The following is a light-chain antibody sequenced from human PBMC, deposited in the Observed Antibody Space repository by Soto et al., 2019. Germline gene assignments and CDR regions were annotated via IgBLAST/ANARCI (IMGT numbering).Light chain of an antibody. CDR3: QQYNNWNT. CDR1: QSVSSN. CDR2: GAS. V-gene: IGKV3-15*01. J-gene: IGKJ2*01. Sequence: EIVMTQSPATLSVSPGEKATLSCRASQSVSSNLAWYQQKPGQAPRLLIYGASTRATGIPARFSGSGSGTEFTLTISSLQSEDFADYYCQQYNNWNTFGQGTKLEIK.